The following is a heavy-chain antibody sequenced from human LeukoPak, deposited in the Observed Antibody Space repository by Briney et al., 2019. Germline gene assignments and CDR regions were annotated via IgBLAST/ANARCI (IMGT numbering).Heavy chain of an antibody. J-gene: IGHJ6*02. D-gene: IGHD3-10*01. V-gene: IGHV4-34*01. CDR1: GGSFSGYY. Sequence: SETLSLTCAVYGGSFSGYYWSWIRQPPGKGLEWIGEINHSGSTNYNPSLKSRVTISVDTSKNQFSLKLSSVTAADTAVYYCARGGFYGSGSHYCMDVWGQETTVTVSS. CDR2: INHSGST. CDR3: ARGGFYGSGSHYCMDV.